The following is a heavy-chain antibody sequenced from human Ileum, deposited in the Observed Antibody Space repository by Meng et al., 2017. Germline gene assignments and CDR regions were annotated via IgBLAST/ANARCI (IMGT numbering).Heavy chain of an antibody. D-gene: IGHD2-2*02. CDR1: GYTFTSYG. Sequence: VQLVQSGAEVKIPGASVKVSCKASGYTFTSYGLSWVRQAPGQGLEWMGWISAYNGNTNDAQKLQGRVTMTTDTSTSTAYMELRSLRSDDTAVYYCARKFCSSTSCYIDWFDPWGQGTLVTVSS. CDR2: ISAYNGNT. V-gene: IGHV1-18*01. J-gene: IGHJ5*02. CDR3: ARKFCSSTSCYIDWFDP.